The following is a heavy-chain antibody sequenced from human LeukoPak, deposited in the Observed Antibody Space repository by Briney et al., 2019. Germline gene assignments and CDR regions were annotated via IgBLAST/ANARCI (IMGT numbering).Heavy chain of an antibody. CDR1: GGSISSYY. J-gene: IGHJ6*04. Sequence: SETLSLTCTVSGGSISSYYWRWIRQPPGKGLEWIGYIYYSGSTNYNPSLKSRVTISVDTSKNQFSLKLSSVTAADTAVYYCARGGYSYGVNYYYGVDVWGKGTTVTVSS. CDR2: IYYSGST. D-gene: IGHD5-18*01. V-gene: IGHV4-59*01. CDR3: ARGGYSYGVNYYYGVDV.